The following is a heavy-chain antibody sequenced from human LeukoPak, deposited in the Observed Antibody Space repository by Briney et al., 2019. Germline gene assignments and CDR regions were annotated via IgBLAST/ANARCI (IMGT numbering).Heavy chain of an antibody. D-gene: IGHD2-8*01. CDR2: IFPGDSDT. CDR3: ASRGTHNEFDF. CDR1: GCSFTNYW. V-gene: IGHV5-51*01. Sequence: GGSLKISFKGSGCSFTNYWIGWVRPMPGKGLEGMGIIFPGDSDTRYSPSFQGQVTISADKSISTAYLQWSSLKASDTAMYYCASRGTHNEFDFWGQGTLVTVSS. J-gene: IGHJ4*02.